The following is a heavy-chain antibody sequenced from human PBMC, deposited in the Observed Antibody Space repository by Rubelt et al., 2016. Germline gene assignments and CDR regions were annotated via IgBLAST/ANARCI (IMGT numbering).Heavy chain of an antibody. Sequence: QVQLVQSGAEVKKPGASVKVSCKVSGYTLTELSMHWVRQAPGKGLEWMGGFDPEDGETIYAQKFQGRGTMTEDTSTDTAYMELSSLRSEDTAVYYGAPRWCGGDCKNAFDIWGQGTMVTVSS. D-gene: IGHD2-21*02. CDR2: FDPEDGET. J-gene: IGHJ3*02. CDR1: GYTLTELS. CDR3: APRWCGGDCKNAFDI. V-gene: IGHV1-24*01.